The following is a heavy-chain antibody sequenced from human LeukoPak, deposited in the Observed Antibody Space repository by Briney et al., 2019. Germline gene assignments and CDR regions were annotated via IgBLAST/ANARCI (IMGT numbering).Heavy chain of an antibody. Sequence: TPSETLSLTCTVSGGSISNYYWSWIRQPPGKGLEWIGYIYYSGSTNYNPSLKSRVTISVDTSKNQFSLKLSSVTAADTAVYYCARGKYRDKYCSGGSCYRAFSASGLNWFDPWGQGTLVTVSS. CDR3: ARGKYRDKYCSGGSCYRAFSASGLNWFDP. J-gene: IGHJ5*02. CDR2: IYYSGST. D-gene: IGHD2-15*01. CDR1: GGSISNYY. V-gene: IGHV4-59*12.